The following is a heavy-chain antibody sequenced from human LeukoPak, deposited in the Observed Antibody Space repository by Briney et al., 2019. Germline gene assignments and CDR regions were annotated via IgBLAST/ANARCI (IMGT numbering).Heavy chain of an antibody. Sequence: PGGSLRLSCAASGFTFSSYGMHWVRQAPGKGLEWVAVISYDGSNKYYADSVKGRFTISRDNSKNTLYLQINSLRAEDTAVYYCAKDVTTVTMGFDYWGQGTLVTVSS. CDR1: GFTFSSYG. J-gene: IGHJ4*02. V-gene: IGHV3-30*18. D-gene: IGHD4-17*01. CDR3: AKDVTTVTMGFDY. CDR2: ISYDGSNK.